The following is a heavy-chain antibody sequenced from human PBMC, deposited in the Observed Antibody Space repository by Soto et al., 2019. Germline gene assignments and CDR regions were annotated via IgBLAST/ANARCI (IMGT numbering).Heavy chain of an antibody. J-gene: IGHJ4*02. D-gene: IGHD5-18*01. V-gene: IGHV4-4*07. Sequence: PWETLSITCTVSGGCVNTLHLPWVRQPAGKGLEWIGRIFPNGSTNYNPSLKSRVTISVDTSKNQFSLKLSSVTAADTAVYYCARAGGYSYGYFGYWGQGTLVTVSS. CDR3: ARAGGYSYGYFGY. CDR1: GGCVNTLH. CDR2: IFPNGST.